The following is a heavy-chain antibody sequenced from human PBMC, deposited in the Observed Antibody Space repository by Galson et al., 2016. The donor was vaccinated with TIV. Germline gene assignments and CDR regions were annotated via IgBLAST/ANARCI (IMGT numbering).Heavy chain of an antibody. V-gene: IGHV1-69*13. D-gene: IGHD5-18*01. CDR2: INPLLRTT. CDR1: GDTFSNYV. CDR3: ASGRNTAFDTYHFYYGMAD. Sequence: SVKVSCKASGDTFSNYVFNWVRLAPGQGLEWMGGINPLLRTTNYAQKFQGRLRITADESTDTVYMELNSLRSGDTAIYYCASGRNTAFDTYHFYYGMADWGQGTPVTVSS. J-gene: IGHJ6*02.